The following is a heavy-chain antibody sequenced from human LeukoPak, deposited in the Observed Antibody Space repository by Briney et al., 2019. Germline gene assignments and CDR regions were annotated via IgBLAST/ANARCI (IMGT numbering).Heavy chain of an antibody. V-gene: IGHV1-46*01. CDR2: INPSGGST. D-gene: IGHD3-9*01. Sequence: ASVKVSCKASGYTFTSYYMHWVRQAPGQGLEWMGIINPSGGSTSYAQKFQGRVTMTRDTSTSTVYMELSSLRSEDTAVYYCARQVYFDWPAYYYYGMDVWGQGTTVTVSS. CDR3: ARQVYFDWPAYYYYGMDV. J-gene: IGHJ6*02. CDR1: GYTFTSYY.